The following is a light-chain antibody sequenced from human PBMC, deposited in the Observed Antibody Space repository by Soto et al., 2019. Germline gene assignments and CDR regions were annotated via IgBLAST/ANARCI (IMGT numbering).Light chain of an antibody. CDR3: QQYGSSPRT. V-gene: IGKV3-20*01. Sequence: ELELAESPETLAFGAGESANISCRACQSVSSSYLAWYQRKPGQAPRLLIYGAASRATGIPDRFSGSGSGTDFTLTLSRLEPEDFAVYYCQQYGSSPRTFGQGTKVDIK. J-gene: IGKJ1*01. CDR1: QSVSSSY. CDR2: GAA.